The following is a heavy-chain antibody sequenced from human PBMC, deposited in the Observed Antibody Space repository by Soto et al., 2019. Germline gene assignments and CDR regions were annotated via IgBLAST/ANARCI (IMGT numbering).Heavy chain of an antibody. CDR3: VKETQYSSSSGVRYFDH. CDR2: TYYRSKWYN. Sequence: PSQTLSLTCVISGDSVFSNSAAWTWIRQSPSGALEWLGKTYYRSKWYNDSAMSVEGRITIKPDTSKNQFSLQLKSVTPDDAAVYYCVKETQYSSSSGVRYFDHWGRGTLVTSPQ. D-gene: IGHD6-6*01. J-gene: IGHJ4*02. CDR1: GDSVFSNSAA. V-gene: IGHV6-1*01.